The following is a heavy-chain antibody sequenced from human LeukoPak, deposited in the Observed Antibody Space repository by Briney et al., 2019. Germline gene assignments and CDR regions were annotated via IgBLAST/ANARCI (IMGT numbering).Heavy chain of an antibody. Sequence: GGSLRLSCAASGFTSSSYGMSWVRRAPGKGPQWVSAITGSGGTTYYADSVKGRFTISRDNSKNTLYLQMNSLRAEDTAVYYCAKIQGYFDYWGQGNLVTVSS. CDR2: ITGSGGTT. CDR3: AKIQGYFDY. CDR1: GFTSSSYG. J-gene: IGHJ4*02. V-gene: IGHV3-23*01.